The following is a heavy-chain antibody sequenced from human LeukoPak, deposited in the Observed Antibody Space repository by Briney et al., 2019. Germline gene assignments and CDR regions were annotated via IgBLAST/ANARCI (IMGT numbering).Heavy chain of an antibody. Sequence: SETLSLTCTVSGGSISRSSYYWAWIRQSPGKGLEWIGSIYYSGNTHYNPSLKSRVTISVDTSKNQFSLKLSSVTAADTAVYYCARLSLGGYSSSSGYYYYMDVWGKGTTVTISS. V-gene: IGHV4-39*01. J-gene: IGHJ6*03. D-gene: IGHD6-13*01. CDR1: GGSISRSSYY. CDR3: ARLSLGGYSSSSGYYYYMDV. CDR2: IYYSGNT.